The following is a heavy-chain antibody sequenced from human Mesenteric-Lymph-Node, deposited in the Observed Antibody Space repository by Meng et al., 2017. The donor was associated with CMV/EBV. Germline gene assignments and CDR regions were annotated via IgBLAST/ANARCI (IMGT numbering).Heavy chain of an antibody. CDR1: GFSFSSYA. J-gene: IGHJ4*02. V-gene: IGHV3-23*01. Sequence: GESLKISCAASGFSFSSYAMSWVRQAPGKGLEWVSSISGTGSDTYCADSVKGRFTISRDNSKNMLYLQMNSLRAEDTAIYYCTRAPRPGYSSSWTDYWGQGTLVTVSS. D-gene: IGHD6-13*01. CDR2: ISGTGSDT. CDR3: TRAPRPGYSSSWTDY.